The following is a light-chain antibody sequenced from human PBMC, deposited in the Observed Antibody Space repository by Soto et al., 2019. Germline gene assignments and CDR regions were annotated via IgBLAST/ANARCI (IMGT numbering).Light chain of an antibody. V-gene: IGKV1-5*01. CDR2: DAS. CDR1: QSISSW. J-gene: IGKJ1*01. CDR3: QQYNSHRT. Sequence: DIQMTQSPSTLSASVGDRVTITCRASQSISSWLAWYQQKPGKAPKLLIYDASRLESGVPSRFSGSGSGTEFTLTISSLQPDDFATYYCQQYNSHRTFGQGTKVEIK.